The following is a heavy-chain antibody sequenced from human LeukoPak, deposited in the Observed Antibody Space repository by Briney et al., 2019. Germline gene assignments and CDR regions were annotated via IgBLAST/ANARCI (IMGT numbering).Heavy chain of an antibody. V-gene: IGHV4-34*01. J-gene: IGHJ4*02. CDR3: ARGLLGARLFDY. CDR1: GGSFSGYY. CDR2: INHSGST. Sequence: PSETLSLTCAVYGGSFSGYYWSWIRQPPGKGLEWIGEINHSGSTNYNPSLKSRVTISVDTSKNQFSLKLSSVTAADTAVYYCARGLLGARLFDYWGQGTLVTVSS. D-gene: IGHD1-26*01.